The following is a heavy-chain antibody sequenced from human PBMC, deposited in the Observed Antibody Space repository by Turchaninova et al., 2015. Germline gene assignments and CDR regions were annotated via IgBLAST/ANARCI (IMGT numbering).Heavy chain of an antibody. V-gene: IGHV2-70*01. CDR2: IDWDADT. Sequence: QVTLRESGPALVKPTQTLTLTCTFSGFSLSTRGMCVSWIRQPPGKALEWLALIDWDADTYYNTSLRTRLTISKDTSKKLVVLTMTNMDPVDTATYYCARGPSSTSLFAFDVWGQGTTVTVSS. J-gene: IGHJ6*02. CDR3: ARGPSSTSLFAFDV. CDR1: GFSLSTRGMC. D-gene: IGHD2-2*01.